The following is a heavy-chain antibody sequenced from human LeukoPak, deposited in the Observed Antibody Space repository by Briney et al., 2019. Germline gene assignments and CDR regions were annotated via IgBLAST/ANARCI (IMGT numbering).Heavy chain of an antibody. CDR2: INPNSGGT. J-gene: IGHJ6*03. D-gene: IGHD6-13*01. Sequence: GASVKVSCKASGYTFTGYYMHWVRQAPGQGLEWMGWINPNSGGTNYAQKFQGRVTMTTDTSTSTAYMELRSLRSDDTAMYYCASSKWSAGGDYYHYMDVWGKGTTVTVSS. CDR1: GYTFTGYY. CDR3: ASSKWSAGGDYYHYMDV. V-gene: IGHV1-2*02.